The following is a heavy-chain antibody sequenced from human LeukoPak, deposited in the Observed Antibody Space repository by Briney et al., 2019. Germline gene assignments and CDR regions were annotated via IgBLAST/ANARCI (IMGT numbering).Heavy chain of an antibody. V-gene: IGHV1-46*01. CDR3: AREIHDNWFDP. CDR1: GYTFTSYY. D-gene: IGHD5-18*01. Sequence: GASVKVSCKASGYTFTSYYMHWVRQAPGQGLEWMGIINPSGGSTSYAQKFQGRVTMTRDTSTSTVYMELSSLRSEDAAVYYCAREIHDNWFDPWGQGTLVTVSS. CDR2: INPSGGST. J-gene: IGHJ5*02.